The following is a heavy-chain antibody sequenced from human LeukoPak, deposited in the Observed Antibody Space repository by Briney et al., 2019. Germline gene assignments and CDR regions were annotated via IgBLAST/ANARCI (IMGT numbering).Heavy chain of an antibody. V-gene: IGHV1-18*01. CDR3: ARSGTGRYYYMDV. Sequence: ASGKVCGKASGYTVTSYGISWVRQAPGQGGEGRGWISAYNGNTNYAQKLQGRVTMTTDTSTSTAYMELRSLRSDDTAVYYCARSGTGRYYYMDVWGKGTTVTVSS. CDR2: ISAYNGNT. D-gene: IGHD1-7*01. CDR1: GYTVTSYG. J-gene: IGHJ6*03.